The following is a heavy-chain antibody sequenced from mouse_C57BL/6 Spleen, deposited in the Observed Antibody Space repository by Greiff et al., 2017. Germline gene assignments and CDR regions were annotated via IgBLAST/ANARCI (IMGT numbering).Heavy chain of an antibody. V-gene: IGHV1-82*01. D-gene: IGHD1-1*02. CDR2: IYPGDGDT. CDR1: GYAFSSSW. J-gene: IGHJ2*01. Sequence: QLQQSGPELVKPGASVKISCKASGYAFSSSWMNWVKQRPGKGLDWIGRIYPGDGDTNYNGKFKGKATLTADKSSSTAYMQLSSLTSEDSAVYFCAREGGIYYFDYWGQGTTLTVSS. CDR3: AREGGIYYFDY.